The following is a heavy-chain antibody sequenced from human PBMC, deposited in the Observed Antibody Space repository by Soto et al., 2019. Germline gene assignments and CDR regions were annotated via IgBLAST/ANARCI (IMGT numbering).Heavy chain of an antibody. CDR3: ARGRVGTEYFDY. D-gene: IGHD2-21*02. CDR1: GFTFSSNS. J-gene: IGHJ4*02. V-gene: IGHV3-48*02. CDR2: ITSSSSTI. Sequence: GGSLRLSCAASGFTFSSNSMNWVRQAPGKGLEWISYITSSSSTIYYADSVKGRFTISRDNAKNSVYLQMNSLRDEDTAVYYCARGRVGTEYFDYWGQGALVTVSS.